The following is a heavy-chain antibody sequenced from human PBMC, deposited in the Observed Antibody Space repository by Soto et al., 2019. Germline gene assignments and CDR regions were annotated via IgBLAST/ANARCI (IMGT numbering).Heavy chain of an antibody. CDR3: AFDL. CDR2: LSDSGGSI. V-gene: IGHV3-23*01. CDR1: GFTFSSHS. J-gene: IGHJ4*02. Sequence: EVQLLESGGGLVQPGGSLRLSCTASGFTFSSHSMTWVRQAPGKGLEWVSGLSDSGGSIYYADSVKGRFTISRDNSMNTLYLQMNTLRAEDTAIYSCAFDLWGQGTLVTVSS.